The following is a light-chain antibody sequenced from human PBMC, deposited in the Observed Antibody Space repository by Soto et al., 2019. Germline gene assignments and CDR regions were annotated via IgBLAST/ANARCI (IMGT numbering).Light chain of an antibody. J-gene: IGKJ1*01. CDR1: QSLVFSDGNTY. CDR3: MQGTHWPRT. CDR2: KVS. Sequence: EAVMTQSPLSLPVTLGQPASISCRSSQSLVFSDGNTYLNWFHQRPGQSPRRLIYKVSNRDPGVPDRFSGSGSGTDFTLKISRVEAEDVGVYYCMQGTHWPRTFGQGTKVEIK. V-gene: IGKV2-30*01.